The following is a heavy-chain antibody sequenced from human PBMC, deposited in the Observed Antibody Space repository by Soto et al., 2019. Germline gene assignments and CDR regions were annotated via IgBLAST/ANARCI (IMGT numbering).Heavy chain of an antibody. V-gene: IGHV3-74*01. CDR3: ARGGRYCRSTSCPYVVDH. J-gene: IGHJ4*02. CDR1: GFSFSNYW. D-gene: IGHD2-2*01. CDR2: INSDGSRT. Sequence: QLVESGGGLVQPGGSLRLSCAASGFSFSNYWMHWVRQVPGKGLVWVSVINSDGSRTRNADSVKGPFTIYRDNAKNTLFLQMNSLRDEDAAVHYCARGGRYCRSTSCPYVVDHWGQGTLVTGSS.